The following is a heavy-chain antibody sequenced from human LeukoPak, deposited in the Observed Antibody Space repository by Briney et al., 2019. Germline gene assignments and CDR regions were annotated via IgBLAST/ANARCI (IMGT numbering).Heavy chain of an antibody. D-gene: IGHD3-3*01. Sequence: ASVKVSCKASGYTFTSYYMHWMRQAPGQGLEWMGIINPSGGSTSYAQKFQGRVTMTRDTSTSTVYMELSSLRSEDTAVYYCARDLRITIFGVVTAAYYFDYWGQGTLVTVSS. CDR3: ARDLRITIFGVVTAAYYFDY. J-gene: IGHJ4*02. CDR1: GYTFTSYY. V-gene: IGHV1-46*01. CDR2: INPSGGST.